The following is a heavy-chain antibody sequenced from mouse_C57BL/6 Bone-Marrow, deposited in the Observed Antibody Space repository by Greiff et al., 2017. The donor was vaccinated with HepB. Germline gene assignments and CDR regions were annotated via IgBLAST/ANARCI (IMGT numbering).Heavy chain of an antibody. J-gene: IGHJ4*01. V-gene: IGHV5-16*01. Sequence: EVKLVESEGGLVQPGRSMKLSCTASGFTFSDYYMAWVRQVPEKGLEWVANINYDGSSTYYLDSLKSRFIISRDNANNILYLQMSSLKSEDTATYYCARSAMDYWGQGTSVTVSS. CDR3: ARSAMDY. CDR2: INYDGSST. CDR1: GFTFSDYY.